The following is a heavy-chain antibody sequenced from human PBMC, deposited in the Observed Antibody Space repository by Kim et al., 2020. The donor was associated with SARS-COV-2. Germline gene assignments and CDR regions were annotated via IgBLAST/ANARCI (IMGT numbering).Heavy chain of an antibody. CDR3: AKIDYGSGNYSDY. Sequence: GGSLRLSCAASGLFSFNSYTMNWVRQAPGKGLEWVSAVSGSGGRTDYADSVKGRFTISRDNSKTTYLQMNSVRAEDTAIYYCAKIDYGSGNYSDYWGQGTLVTVSS. J-gene: IGHJ4*02. CDR2: VSGSGGRT. CDR1: GLFSFNSYT. D-gene: IGHD3-10*01. V-gene: IGHV3-23*01.